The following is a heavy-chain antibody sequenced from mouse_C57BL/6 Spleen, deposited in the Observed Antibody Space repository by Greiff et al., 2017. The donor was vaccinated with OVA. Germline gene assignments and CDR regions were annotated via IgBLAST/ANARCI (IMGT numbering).Heavy chain of an antibody. V-gene: IGHV1-59*01. Sequence: QVQLQQPGAELVRPGTSVTLSCKASGYTFPSYWMHWVKQRPGQGLEWIGVIDPSYSSTTYNQKFKGKATLTVDTSSSTAYMQLSSLRSEDSAVDYCERRNDYSNWDWYFDVWGTGTTVTVSS. J-gene: IGHJ1*03. D-gene: IGHD2-5*01. CDR1: GYTFPSYW. CDR3: ERRNDYSNWDWYFDV. CDR2: IDPSYSST.